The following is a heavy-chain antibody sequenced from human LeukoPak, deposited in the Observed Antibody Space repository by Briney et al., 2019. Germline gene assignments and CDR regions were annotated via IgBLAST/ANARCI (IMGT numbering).Heavy chain of an antibody. CDR2: IYYSGST. Sequence: SETLSLTCTVSGGSISSYYWSWIRQPPGKGLEWIGYIYYSGSTNYNPSLKSRVTISVDTSKNQLSLKLSSVTAADTAVYYCARGGSSGYLDYWGQGTLVTVSS. D-gene: IGHD3-22*01. V-gene: IGHV4-59*01. J-gene: IGHJ4*02. CDR3: ARGGSSGYLDY. CDR1: GGSISSYY.